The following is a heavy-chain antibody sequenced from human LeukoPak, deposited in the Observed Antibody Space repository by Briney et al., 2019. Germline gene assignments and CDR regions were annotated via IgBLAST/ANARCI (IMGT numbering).Heavy chain of an antibody. CDR1: GFTFSSYW. D-gene: IGHD2-8*01. Sequence: GGSLWLSCEGSGFTFSSYWINWVRQAPGKGPDWVATIKPDGGAKYYADSVKDRFTISRDNAKNSLYLQMNSLRVEDTAMYYCARNILTSDGLWGQGTLVTVSS. J-gene: IGHJ4*02. V-gene: IGHV3-7*01. CDR3: ARNILTSDGL. CDR2: IKPDGGAK.